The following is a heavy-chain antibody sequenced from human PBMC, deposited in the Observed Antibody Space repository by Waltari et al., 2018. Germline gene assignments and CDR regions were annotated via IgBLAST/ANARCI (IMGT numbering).Heavy chain of an antibody. CDR2: ISSSSSTI. Sequence: EVQLVESGGGLVQLGGSLLLLCAASGVIFISYSMNWVRQVHGKGLEWVSYISSSSSTIYYADSVKGRFTISRDNAKNSLYLQMNSLRAEDTAVYYCARDIGLDTAMVPTPFDYWGQGTLVTVSS. J-gene: IGHJ4*02. V-gene: IGHV3-48*01. CDR1: GVIFISYS. CDR3: ARDIGLDTAMVPTPFDY. D-gene: IGHD5-18*01.